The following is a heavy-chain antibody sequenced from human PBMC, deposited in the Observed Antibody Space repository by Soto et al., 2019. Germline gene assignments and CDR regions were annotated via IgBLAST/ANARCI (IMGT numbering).Heavy chain of an antibody. D-gene: IGHD3-10*01. V-gene: IGHV1-69*01. CDR2: VSPPFRTS. J-gene: IGHJ6*02. CDR1: GVSFNNNG. CDR3: ARVLYYGAGSYSPYGMDV. Sequence: QVQLVQYGAEVKKPGSSVKVSCKTSGVSFNNNGIGWVRQAPVHGLEWMGGVSPPFRTSNYARKFQGRISITADASTGTVNMELSSLTSEDTAQYYCARVLYYGAGSYSPYGMDVWGQGTTVTVSS.